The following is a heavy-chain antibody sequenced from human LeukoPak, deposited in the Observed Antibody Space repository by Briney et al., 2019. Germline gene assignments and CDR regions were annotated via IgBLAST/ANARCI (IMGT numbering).Heavy chain of an antibody. Sequence: GASVKVSCKASGGTFSSYAISWVRQAPGQGLEWMGRIIPIFGTANYARKFQGRVTITTDESTSTAYMELSSLRSEDTAVYYCAGDRSYSGSSTHIDYWGQGTLVTVSS. CDR3: AGDRSYSGSSTHIDY. CDR1: GGTFSSYA. V-gene: IGHV1-69*05. CDR2: IIPIFGTA. J-gene: IGHJ4*02. D-gene: IGHD1-26*01.